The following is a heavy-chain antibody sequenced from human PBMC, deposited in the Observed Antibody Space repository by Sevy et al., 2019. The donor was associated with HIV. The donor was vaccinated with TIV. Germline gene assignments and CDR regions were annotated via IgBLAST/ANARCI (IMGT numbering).Heavy chain of an antibody. CDR3: VKEGGGGGGDH. CDR2: IQYDGSNK. J-gene: IGHJ4*02. Sequence: GGSLRLSCAASGFSFSSYGMHWVRQAPGKGLEWMSYIQYDGSNKDYADSVKGLFTISRDNSKNTLYLQMNSLRVEDTAVFYCVKEGGGGGGDHWGQGTLVTVSS. CDR1: GFSFSSYG. V-gene: IGHV3-30*02. D-gene: IGHD3-16*01.